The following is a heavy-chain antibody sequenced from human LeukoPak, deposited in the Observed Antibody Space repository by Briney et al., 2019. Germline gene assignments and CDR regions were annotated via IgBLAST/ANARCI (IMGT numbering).Heavy chain of an antibody. CDR1: GGSISSNY. D-gene: IGHD6-6*01. CDR2: IYYSGST. J-gene: IGHJ4*02. CDR3: ARASSSRVFDY. V-gene: IGHV4-59*01. Sequence: SETLSLTCTVSGGSISSNYWSWIGQPPGEGLEWIGYIYYSGSTIYNPSLKSRVTISVDTSKHQFSLKLSSVTAADTAVYFCARASSSRVFDYWGQGTLVTVSS.